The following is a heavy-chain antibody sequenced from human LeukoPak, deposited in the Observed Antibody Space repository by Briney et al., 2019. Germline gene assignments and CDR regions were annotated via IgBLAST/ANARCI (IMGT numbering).Heavy chain of an antibody. Sequence: ASVKVSCKASGYTFTSYGISWVRQAPGQGLEWMGWISAYNGNTNYAQKLQGRVTMTTDTSTSTAYMELRSLRSEDTAVYYCARAGGALGYCSGGSCPLGWFDPWGQGTLVTVSS. J-gene: IGHJ5*02. V-gene: IGHV1-18*01. CDR2: ISAYNGNT. D-gene: IGHD2-15*01. CDR3: ARAGGALGYCSGGSCPLGWFDP. CDR1: GYTFTSYG.